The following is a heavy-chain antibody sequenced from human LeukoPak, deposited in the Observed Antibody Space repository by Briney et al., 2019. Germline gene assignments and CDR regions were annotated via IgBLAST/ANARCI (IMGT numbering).Heavy chain of an antibody. J-gene: IGHJ4*02. CDR2: ISYDGSNK. CDR1: GFTFSSYA. CDR3: ARDPSWKSSGSYYYDY. Sequence: GGSLRLSCAASGFTFSSYAMHWVRQAPGKGLEWVAVISYDGSNKYYADSVKGRFTISRDNSKNTLYLQMNSLRAEDTAVYYCARDPSWKSSGSYYYDYWGQGTPVTVSS. V-gene: IGHV3-30*04. D-gene: IGHD1-26*01.